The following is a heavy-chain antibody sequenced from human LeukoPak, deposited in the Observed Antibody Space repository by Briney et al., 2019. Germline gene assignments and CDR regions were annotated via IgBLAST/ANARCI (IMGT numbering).Heavy chain of an antibody. J-gene: IGHJ4*02. CDR1: GYRFTTYW. V-gene: IGHV5-51*01. CDR2: IYPGDSET. D-gene: IGHD1-26*01. Sequence: GQSLKISCKGSGYRFTTYWIGWVRQMPGKGLEWMGIIYPGDSETRYSSSFEGQVTISADKSISTAYLQWSSLKASDTAMYYCARHRGSYSGDYADYWGQGTLVTVSS. CDR3: ARHRGSYSGDYADY.